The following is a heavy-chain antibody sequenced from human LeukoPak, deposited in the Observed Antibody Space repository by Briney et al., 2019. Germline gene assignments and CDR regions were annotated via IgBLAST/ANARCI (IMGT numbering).Heavy chain of an antibody. V-gene: IGHV3-30*03. J-gene: IGHJ4*02. CDR1: GFTFSTYG. CDR3: ARDPSRPYSSSWLDY. D-gene: IGHD6-13*01. Sequence: GGSLRLSCAASGFTFSTYGMHWVRQAPGKGLEWVAVISYDGSNKYYADSVKGRFTISRDNSKNTLYLQTNSLRAEDTAVYYCARDPSRPYSSSWLDYWGQGTLVTVSS. CDR2: ISYDGSNK.